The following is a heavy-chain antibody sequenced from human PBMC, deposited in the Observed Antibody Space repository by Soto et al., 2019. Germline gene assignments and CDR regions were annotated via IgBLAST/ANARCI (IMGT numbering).Heavy chain of an antibody. V-gene: IGHV1-69*01. CDR1: GGTFSSYA. CDR3: ARTRYYDILTGYHYYYYGMDV. CDR2: IIPIFGTA. J-gene: IGHJ6*02. Sequence: QVQLVQSGAEVKKPGSSVKVSCKASGGTFSSYAISWVRQAPGQGLEWMGGIIPIFGTANYAQKFQGRVTITADDSTSTAYMELSSLRSEDTAVYYCARTRYYDILTGYHYYYYGMDVWGQGTTVTVSS. D-gene: IGHD3-9*01.